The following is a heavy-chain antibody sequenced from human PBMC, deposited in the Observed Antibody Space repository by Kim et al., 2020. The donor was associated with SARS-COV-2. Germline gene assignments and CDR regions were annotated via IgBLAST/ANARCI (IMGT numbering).Heavy chain of an antibody. V-gene: IGHV3-73*01. J-gene: IGHJ3*02. CDR2: IRSKANGYAK. D-gene: IGHD1-1*01. CDR1: GFTFSGSA. Sequence: GGSLRLACAASGFTFSGSAIHWVRQASGKALEWFGRIRSKANGYAKAYAASVKVRCNISRDDSKNTASLQRNSLKPEDPAVYYFTIVPGTTVAFWVAFDI. CDR3: TIVPGTTVAFWVAFDI.